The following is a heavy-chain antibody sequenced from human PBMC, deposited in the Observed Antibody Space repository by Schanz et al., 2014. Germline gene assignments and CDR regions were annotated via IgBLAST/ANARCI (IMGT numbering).Heavy chain of an antibody. D-gene: IGHD3-22*01. CDR1: GFTFSSYA. CDR2: ISGGGGGYR. Sequence: EVQLLESGGGLVQPGGSLRLSCAASGFTFSSYAMSWVRQAPGKGQEWVSTISGGGGGYRPYADSVRCRITSSRDNTINSLSLQMNSLGAEDADVYYCAKGQGGVVNKWYFDLWGRGTLVTVSS. CDR3: AKGQGGVVNKWYFDL. J-gene: IGHJ2*01. V-gene: IGHV3-23*01.